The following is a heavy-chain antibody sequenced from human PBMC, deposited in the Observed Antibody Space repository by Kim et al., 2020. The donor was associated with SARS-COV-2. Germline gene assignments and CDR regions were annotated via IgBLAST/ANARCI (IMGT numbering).Heavy chain of an antibody. J-gene: IGHJ6*02. CDR3: ARVWVDNLNDAEYYYYYGMDV. CDR2: ISTHNSDT. V-gene: IGHV1-18*01. CDR1: GYTFTNYR. Sequence: ASVKVSCKASGYTFTNYRISWVRQAPGQGLEWLGWISTHNSDTNSAQNVQGRVTMTTDTSTSTAYLELRSLRSDDTAVYYCARVWVDNLNDAEYYYYYGMDVWGQGTTVTVSS. D-gene: IGHD1-20*01.